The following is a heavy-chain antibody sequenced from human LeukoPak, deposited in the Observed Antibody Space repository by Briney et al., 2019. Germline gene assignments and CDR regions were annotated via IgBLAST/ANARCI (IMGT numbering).Heavy chain of an antibody. Sequence: GGSLRLSCAASGFTVSLYHMTWVRQAPGKGLEWVSVIYSGGPTYYADSVKGRFTISRDNSKNTVYLQMNSLRGEDTAVYFCAKGGKTIMCPTSCYDYWGQGTLVTVSS. CDR1: GFTVSLYH. V-gene: IGHV3-53*01. J-gene: IGHJ4*02. CDR2: IYSGGPT. CDR3: AKGGKTIMCPTSCYDY. D-gene: IGHD2-2*01.